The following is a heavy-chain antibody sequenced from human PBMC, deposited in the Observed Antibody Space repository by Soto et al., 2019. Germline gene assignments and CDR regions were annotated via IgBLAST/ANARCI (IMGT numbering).Heavy chain of an antibody. Sequence: GESLKISCAASGFTFSSYWMHWVRQAPGKGLVWVSRINSDGSSTSYADSVKGRFTISRDNAKNTLYLQMNSLRAEDTAVYYCARTEAGTSPDSNYYYYGMDVWGQGTTVTVS. V-gene: IGHV3-74*01. CDR2: INSDGSST. D-gene: IGHD6-19*01. CDR3: ARTEAGTSPDSNYYYYGMDV. CDR1: GFTFSSYW. J-gene: IGHJ6*02.